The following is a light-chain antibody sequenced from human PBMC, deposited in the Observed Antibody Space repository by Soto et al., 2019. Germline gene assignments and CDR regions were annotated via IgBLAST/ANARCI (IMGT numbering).Light chain of an antibody. V-gene: IGKV3-11*01. CDR3: QLRINWRSKYT. J-gene: IGKJ2*01. CDR1: QSVSSY. CDR2: DAS. Sequence: EIVLTQSPATLSLSPGERATLSCRASQSVSSYLAWYQQKPGQAPRLLIYDASNRATGIPARFSGSGSGTDFTLTISSLEPEHSAVCYCQLRINWRSKYTFGQGTNLEIK.